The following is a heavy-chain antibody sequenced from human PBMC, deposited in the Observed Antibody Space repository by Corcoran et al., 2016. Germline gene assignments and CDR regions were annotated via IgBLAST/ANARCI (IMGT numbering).Heavy chain of an antibody. D-gene: IGHD1-26*01. J-gene: IGHJ6*02. CDR2: MYHSGST. CDR1: GGSVSSGSY. Sequence: QVQLQESGPGLVKPSETLSLTCTVSGGSVSSGSYWSWIRQPPGKGLEWIGYMYHSGSTNYNPSLKSRVTISVDTSKKQFSLKLNSVTAADTAVCYCARGASGHYYGMDVWGQGTPVTVSS. CDR3: ARGASGHYYGMDV. V-gene: IGHV4-61*01.